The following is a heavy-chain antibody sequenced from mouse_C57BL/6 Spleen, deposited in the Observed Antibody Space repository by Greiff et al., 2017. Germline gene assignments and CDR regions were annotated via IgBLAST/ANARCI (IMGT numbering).Heavy chain of an antibody. CDR3: TNFGSSPFMDY. Sequence: VQLQQSGAELVRPGASVKLSCTASGFNIKDDYMHWVKQRPEQGLEWIGWIDPENGDTEYASKFQGKATITADTSSNPAYLQLSSLTSEYTAVYYCTNFGSSPFMDYWGRGTSVTVSS. V-gene: IGHV14-4*01. D-gene: IGHD1-1*01. CDR1: GFNIKDDY. CDR2: IDPENGDT. J-gene: IGHJ4*01.